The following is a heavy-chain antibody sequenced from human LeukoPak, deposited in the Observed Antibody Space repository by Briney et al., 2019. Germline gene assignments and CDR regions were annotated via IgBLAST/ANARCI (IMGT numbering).Heavy chain of an antibody. CDR1: GGSIRSSSYY. Sequence: PSETLSLTCTVSGGSIRSSSYYWGWIRQPPGKGLEWIGSIYYSGTTYYNSSLKSRVTMSDDTSKNQFSLKLNSVTAADTAVYYCARGRGSSWYYFDSWGQGTLVTVSS. D-gene: IGHD6-13*01. CDR3: ARGRGSSWYYFDS. J-gene: IGHJ4*02. CDR2: IYYSGTT. V-gene: IGHV4-39*07.